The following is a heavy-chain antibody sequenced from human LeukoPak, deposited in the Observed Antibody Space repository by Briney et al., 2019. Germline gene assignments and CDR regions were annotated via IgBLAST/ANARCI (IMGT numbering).Heavy chain of an antibody. V-gene: IGHV1-24*01. CDR2: FDPEDGEM. CDR1: GYTLSELS. Sequence: ASVKVSCNGSGYTLSELSIHWVRQTPGKGLEWMGGFDPEDGEMISAQKFQDRVTMTEDTSTDTAYMELTSLRSVDTAVYYCATFGFLLVRGVPYYYFDYWGQGTLVTVSS. CDR3: ATFGFLLVRGVPYYYFDY. J-gene: IGHJ4*02. D-gene: IGHD3-10*01.